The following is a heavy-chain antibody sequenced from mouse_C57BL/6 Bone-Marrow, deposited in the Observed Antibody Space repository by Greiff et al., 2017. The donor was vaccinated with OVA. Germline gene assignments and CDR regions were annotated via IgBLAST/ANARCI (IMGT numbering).Heavy chain of an antibody. V-gene: IGHV5-6*01. CDR2: ISSGGSYT. CDR3: ARHYYGNYFYYAMDY. D-gene: IGHD2-1*01. Sequence: EVKLVESGGDLVKPGGSLKLSCAASGFTFSSYGMSWVRQTPDKRLEWVATISSGGSYTYYPDSVTGRFTISRDNAKNTLYLQMSSLKSEDTAMYYCARHYYGNYFYYAMDYWGQGTSVTVSS. CDR1: GFTFSSYG. J-gene: IGHJ4*01.